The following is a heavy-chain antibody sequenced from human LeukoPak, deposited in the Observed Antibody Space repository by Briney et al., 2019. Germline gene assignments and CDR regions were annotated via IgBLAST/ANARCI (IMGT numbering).Heavy chain of an antibody. CDR2: IYYSGST. J-gene: IGHJ4*02. CDR1: GGSISSGGYY. Sequence: SETLSLTCTVSGGSISSGGYYWSWIRQHTGKGLERIGYIYYSGSTCYNPSLKSRVTISVDTSKNQFSLKLSSVTAADTAVYYCARGVGPWYYFDYWGQGTLVTVSS. D-gene: IGHD2-15*01. CDR3: ARGVGPWYYFDY. V-gene: IGHV4-31*03.